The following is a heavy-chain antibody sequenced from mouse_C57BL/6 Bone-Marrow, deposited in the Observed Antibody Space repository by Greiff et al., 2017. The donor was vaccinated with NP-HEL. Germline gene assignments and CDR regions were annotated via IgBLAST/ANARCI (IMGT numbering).Heavy chain of an antibody. D-gene: IGHD2-4*01. Sequence: EVKLVESGGDLVKPGGSLKLSCAASGFTFSSYGMSWVRQTPDKRLAWVATISSGGSYTYYPDSVKGRFTISRDNAKNTLYLQMSSLKSEDTAMYYCARPPSYDYDTGFDYWGQGTTLTVSS. CDR2: ISSGGSYT. CDR3: ARPPSYDYDTGFDY. CDR1: GFTFSSYG. V-gene: IGHV5-6*01. J-gene: IGHJ2*01.